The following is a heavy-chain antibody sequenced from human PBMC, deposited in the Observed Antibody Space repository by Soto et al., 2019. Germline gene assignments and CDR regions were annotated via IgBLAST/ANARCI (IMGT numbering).Heavy chain of an antibody. CDR1: GFSLSTSGVG. CDR3: ALHKYYYDSGGYYSGAEYFQH. D-gene: IGHD3-22*01. V-gene: IGHV2-5*02. J-gene: IGHJ1*01. Sequence: QITLKESGPTLVKPTQTLTLTCTFSGFSLSTSGVGVGWIRQPPGKALEWLALIYWDDDKRYSPSLKSRLTITKDTSKNQVVLTMTNMDPVDTATYYCALHKYYYDSGGYYSGAEYFQHWGQGTLVTVSS. CDR2: IYWDDDK.